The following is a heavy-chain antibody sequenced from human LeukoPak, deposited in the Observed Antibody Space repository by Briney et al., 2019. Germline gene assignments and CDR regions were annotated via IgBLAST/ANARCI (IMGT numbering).Heavy chain of an antibody. V-gene: IGHV3-30-3*01. CDR1: GFTFSSYA. CDR2: ISYDGSNK. Sequence: GGSLRLSCAASGFTFSSYAMHWVRQAPGKGLEWVAVISYDGSNKYYADSVKGRFTISRDNSKNTLYLQMNSLRAEDTAVYYCVRDPRHCSGGSCYAGAFDIWGQGTMVTVSS. CDR3: VRDPRHCSGGSCYAGAFDI. D-gene: IGHD2-15*01. J-gene: IGHJ3*02.